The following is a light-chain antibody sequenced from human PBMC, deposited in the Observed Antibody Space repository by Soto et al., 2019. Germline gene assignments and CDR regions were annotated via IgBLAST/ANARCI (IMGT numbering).Light chain of an antibody. CDR2: DAS. J-gene: IGKJ1*01. CDR3: QQLNSYPWT. CDR1: QSISSW. V-gene: IGKV1-5*01. Sequence: DIQMTQSHSTLSASVGDRVTITCRASQSISSWLAWYQQKPGKAPKLLIFDASILESGVPSRFSGSGSGTDFTLTISSLQPEDFATYYCQQLNSYPWTFGQGTKVDI.